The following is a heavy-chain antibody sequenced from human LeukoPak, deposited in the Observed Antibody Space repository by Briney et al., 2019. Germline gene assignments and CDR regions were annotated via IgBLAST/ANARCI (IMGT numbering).Heavy chain of an antibody. V-gene: IGHV3-23*01. D-gene: IGHD2/OR15-2a*01. CDR3: AKDHFSRPRSEDY. CDR2: ISGGGGST. Sequence: GGSLRLSCAASGFTFSSYAMTWVRQAPGKGLERVSGISGGGGSTYYADSVKGRFTVSRDNSKNTLYLQMNSLRAEDTAVYYCAKDHFSRPRSEDYWGQGTLVTVSS. J-gene: IGHJ4*02. CDR1: GFTFSSYA.